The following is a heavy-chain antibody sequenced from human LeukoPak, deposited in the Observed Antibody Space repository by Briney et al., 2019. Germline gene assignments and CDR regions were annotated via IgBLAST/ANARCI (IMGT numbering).Heavy chain of an antibody. Sequence: SETLSLTCAVSGYSIGSGYYWTWIRQPPGKGLEWIASIYHSGTAYSNPSLQSRVTLSVDTSKNQFSLKVSSVTAADTAVYYCARDPAMTFNWFDPWGQGTLVTVSS. J-gene: IGHJ5*02. CDR3: ARDPAMTFNWFDP. CDR1: GYSIGSGYY. CDR2: IYHSGTA. D-gene: IGHD2-21*02. V-gene: IGHV4-38-2*02.